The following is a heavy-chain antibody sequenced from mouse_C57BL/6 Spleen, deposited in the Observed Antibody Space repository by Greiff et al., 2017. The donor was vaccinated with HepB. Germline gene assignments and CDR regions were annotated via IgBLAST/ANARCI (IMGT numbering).Heavy chain of an antibody. CDR2: IDPSDSYT. CDR3: ARWKEARDY. CDR1: GYTFTSYW. Sequence: VQLQQPGAELVRPGTSVKLSCKASGYTFTSYWMHWVKQRPGQGLEWIGVIDPSDSYTNYNQKFKGKATLTVDTSSSTAYMQLSSLTSEDSAVYYCARWKEARDYWGQGTSVTVSS. J-gene: IGHJ4*01. V-gene: IGHV1-59*01.